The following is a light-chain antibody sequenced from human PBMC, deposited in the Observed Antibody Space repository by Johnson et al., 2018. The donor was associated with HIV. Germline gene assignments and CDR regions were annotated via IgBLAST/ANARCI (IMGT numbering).Light chain of an antibody. CDR3: GTWDSSLSALYV. CDR2: DNN. V-gene: IGLV1-51*01. Sequence: QSILTQPPSVSAAPGQKVTISCSGSSSNIGNNYVSWYQQVPGTAPKLLIYDNNKRPSGIPDRFSGSKSGTSATLGITGLQTGDEADYYCGTWDSSLSALYVCGTGTKVTVL. CDR1: SSNIGNNY. J-gene: IGLJ1*01.